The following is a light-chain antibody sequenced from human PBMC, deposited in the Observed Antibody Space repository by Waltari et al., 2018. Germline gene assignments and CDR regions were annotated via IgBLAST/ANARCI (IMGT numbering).Light chain of an antibody. CDR1: QSIARN. CDR2: GTS. CDR3: QQYNNWRT. J-gene: IGKJ2*01. V-gene: IGKV3-15*01. Sequence: EVLMTQSPPTLSVSPGERATLSCRASQSIARNLAWYQQKPGQAPRLLSYGTSTGATEVPDRCSGSGSGTEFTLTISRLQSEDFAVYYCQQYNNWRTFGQGTKLEIK.